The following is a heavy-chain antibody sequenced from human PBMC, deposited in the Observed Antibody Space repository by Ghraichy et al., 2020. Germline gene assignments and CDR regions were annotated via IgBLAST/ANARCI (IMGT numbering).Heavy chain of an antibody. CDR1: GFTFSSYG. CDR2: IWYDGSNK. Sequence: GESLNISCAASGFTFSSYGMHWVRQAPGKGLEWVAVIWYDGSNKYYADSVKGRFTISRDNSKNTLYLQMNSLRAEDTAVYYCARDFRNNIVVVTATPGDYWGQGTLVTVSS. J-gene: IGHJ4*02. V-gene: IGHV3-33*01. CDR3: ARDFRNNIVVVTATPGDY. D-gene: IGHD2-21*02.